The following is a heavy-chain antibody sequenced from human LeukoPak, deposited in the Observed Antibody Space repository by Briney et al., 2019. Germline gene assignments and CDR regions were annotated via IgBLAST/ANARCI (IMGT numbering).Heavy chain of an antibody. CDR2: IRYDGSNK. V-gene: IGHV3-30*02. Sequence: PGGSLRLSCAASGFTFSSYGMHWVRQAPGKGLEWVAFIRYDGSNKYYADSVEGRFTISRDNSKNTLCLQMNSLRAEDTAVYYCAKEIRLWLGMNYYYYMDVWGKGTTVTISS. D-gene: IGHD5-18*01. CDR1: GFTFSSYG. J-gene: IGHJ6*03. CDR3: AKEIRLWLGMNYYYYMDV.